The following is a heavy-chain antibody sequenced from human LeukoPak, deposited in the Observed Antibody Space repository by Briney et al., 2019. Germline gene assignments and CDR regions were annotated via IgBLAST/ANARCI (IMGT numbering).Heavy chain of an antibody. V-gene: IGHV1-18*01. CDR3: ASARFLSHYYYYMDV. CDR2: ISAYNGNT. D-gene: IGHD3-3*01. J-gene: IGHJ6*03. CDR1: GYTFTSYG. Sequence: GASVKVSCKASGYTFTSYGISWVRQAPGQGLEWMGWISAYNGNTNYAQKLQGRVTTTTDTSTSTAYMELSSLRSEDTAVYYCASARFLSHYYYYMDVWGKGTTVTVSS.